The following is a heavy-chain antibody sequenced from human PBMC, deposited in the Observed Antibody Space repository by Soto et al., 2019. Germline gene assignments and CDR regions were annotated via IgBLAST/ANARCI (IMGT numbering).Heavy chain of an antibody. J-gene: IGHJ5*02. CDR2: ISYDGSNK. CDR3: VKDGLCYDFWSGHYGRFDP. D-gene: IGHD3-3*01. Sequence: QVQLGESGGGVVQPGRSLRLSCAASGFTFSSYGMHWVRQAPGKGLEWVAVISYDGSNKYYADSVKARFTISRDNSNNTLNLQVNSLRAEVTAVYYCVKDGLCYDFWSGHYGRFDPWGQGTLVTVSS. CDR1: GFTFSSYG. V-gene: IGHV3-30*18.